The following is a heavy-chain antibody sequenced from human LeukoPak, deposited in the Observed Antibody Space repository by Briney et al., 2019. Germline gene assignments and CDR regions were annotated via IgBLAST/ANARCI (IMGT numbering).Heavy chain of an antibody. CDR3: ARDHLSSSSWSRGALYYFDY. J-gene: IGHJ4*02. Sequence: GGSLRLSRAASGFTFSSYAMHWVRQAPGKGLEWVAVISYDGSNKYYADSVKGRFTISRDNSKNTLYLQMNSLRAEDTAVYYCARDHLSSSSWSRGALYYFDYWGQGTLVTVSS. CDR1: GFTFSSYA. V-gene: IGHV3-30-3*01. CDR2: ISYDGSNK. D-gene: IGHD6-13*01.